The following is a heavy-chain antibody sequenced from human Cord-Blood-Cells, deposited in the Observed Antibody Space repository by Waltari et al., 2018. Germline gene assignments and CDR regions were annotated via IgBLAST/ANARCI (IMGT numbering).Heavy chain of an antibody. Sequence: QVQLVQSGAEVKKPGASVKVSCKVSVYTLTELSLHWVRQAPGKGLEWMGGFDPEDGETIYAQKFQGRVTMTEDTSTDTAYMELSSLRSEDTAVYYCAGTGYGSGSYPFDYWGQGTLVTVSS. J-gene: IGHJ4*02. V-gene: IGHV1-24*01. CDR3: AGTGYGSGSYPFDY. D-gene: IGHD3-10*01. CDR2: FDPEDGET. CDR1: VYTLTELS.